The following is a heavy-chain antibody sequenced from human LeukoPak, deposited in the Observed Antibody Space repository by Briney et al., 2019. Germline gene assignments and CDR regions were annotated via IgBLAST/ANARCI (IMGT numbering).Heavy chain of an antibody. Sequence: GGSLRLSCAASGFTFGSYGMHWVRQAPGKGLEWVTFIRSDGSIKYYADSVEGRFTISRDNSKNTLYLQMNSLRAEDTAVYYCARSGLSRFDYWGQGTLVTVSS. V-gene: IGHV3-30*02. J-gene: IGHJ4*02. CDR3: ARSGLSRFDY. D-gene: IGHD4/OR15-4a*01. CDR2: IRSDGSIK. CDR1: GFTFGSYG.